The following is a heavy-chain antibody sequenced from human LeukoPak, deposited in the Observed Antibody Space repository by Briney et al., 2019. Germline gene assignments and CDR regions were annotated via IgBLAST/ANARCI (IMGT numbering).Heavy chain of an antibody. V-gene: IGHV4-34*01. CDR1: GGSISSYY. Sequence: SETLSLTCTVSGGSISSYYWSWIRQPPGKGLEWIGEINHSGSTNYNPSLKSRVTISVDTSKNQFSLKLSSVTAADTAVYYCARQEQWLVEYYFDYWGQGTLVTVSS. D-gene: IGHD6-19*01. J-gene: IGHJ4*02. CDR3: ARQEQWLVEYYFDY. CDR2: INHSGST.